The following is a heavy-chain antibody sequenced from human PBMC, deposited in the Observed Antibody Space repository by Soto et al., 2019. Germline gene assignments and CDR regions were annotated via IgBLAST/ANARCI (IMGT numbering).Heavy chain of an antibody. D-gene: IGHD6-13*01. J-gene: IGHJ4*02. V-gene: IGHV4-34*01. CDR1: GGSFSGYY. CDR2: INHSGST. CDR3: LMEPIAAAGIDY. Sequence: SETLSLTCAVYGGSFSGYYWSWIRQPPGKGLEWIGEINHSGSTNYNPSLKSRVTISVDTSKNQFSLKLSSVTAADTAVYYCLMEPIAAAGIDYWGQGTLVTVSS.